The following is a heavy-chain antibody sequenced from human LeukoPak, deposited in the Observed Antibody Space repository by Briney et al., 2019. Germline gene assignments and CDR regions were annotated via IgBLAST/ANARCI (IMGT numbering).Heavy chain of an antibody. Sequence: SETLSLTCTVSGGSIRSSSYCWGWIRQPPGKGLEWIGSIYYGGSTYYNPSLKNRLTISEDTSENQSSLKLTSVTAADTAVYYCVRHGRGNSRFDLWGQGNLVTVSS. J-gene: IGHJ4*02. CDR3: VRHGRGNSRFDL. CDR1: GGSIRSSSYC. CDR2: IYYGGST. V-gene: IGHV4-39*01. D-gene: IGHD5-12*01.